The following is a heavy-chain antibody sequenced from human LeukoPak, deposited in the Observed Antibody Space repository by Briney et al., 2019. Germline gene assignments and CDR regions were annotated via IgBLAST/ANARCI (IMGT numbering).Heavy chain of an antibody. V-gene: IGHV4-4*07. CDR3: ARRTVYSSSWGYYYYYMDV. J-gene: IGHJ6*03. CDR1: GGSISSYY. D-gene: IGHD6-13*01. Sequence: SETLSLTCTVSGGSISSYYWSWIRQPAGKGLEWIGRIYTSGSTNYNPSLKSRVTMSVDTSKNQFSLKLSSVTAADTAVYYCARRTVYSSSWGYYYYYMDVWGKGTTVTISS. CDR2: IYTSGST.